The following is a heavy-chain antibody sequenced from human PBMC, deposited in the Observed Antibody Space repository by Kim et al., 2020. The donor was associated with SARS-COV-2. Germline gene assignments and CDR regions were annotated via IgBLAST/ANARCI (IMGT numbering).Heavy chain of an antibody. Sequence: GGSLRLSCAASGFTFSGSRLHWVRQASGKGLEWVGRISSKSNSYSYGYAASGQGRITIYRDDSKTTAYLEMRGLKTEETALYYCTRIAATPLAFWDAFDIWGQGTTVT. CDR1: GFTFSGSR. J-gene: IGHJ3*02. V-gene: IGHV3-73*01. CDR2: ISSKSNSYSY. D-gene: IGHD3-3*02. CDR3: TRIAATPLAFWDAFDI.